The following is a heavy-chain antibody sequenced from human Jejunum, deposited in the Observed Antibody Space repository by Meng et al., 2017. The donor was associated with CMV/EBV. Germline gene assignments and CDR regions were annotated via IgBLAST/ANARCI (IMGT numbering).Heavy chain of an antibody. D-gene: IGHD3-22*01. CDR2: INPNGGGT. V-gene: IGHV1-46*02. Sequence: FNNYHMHWVRQAPGQGLEWMGIINPNGGGTAGAQKFQGRVTMTRDTSTSTFYMELNSLRSEDTAVYYCARDLSSDTSAYYAPDHWGQGTLVTVSS. CDR1: FNNYH. J-gene: IGHJ4*02. CDR3: ARDLSSDTSAYYAPDH.